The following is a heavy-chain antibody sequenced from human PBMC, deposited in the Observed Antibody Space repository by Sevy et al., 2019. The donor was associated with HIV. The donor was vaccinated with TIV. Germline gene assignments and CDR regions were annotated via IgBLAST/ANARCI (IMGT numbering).Heavy chain of an antibody. J-gene: IGHJ4*02. CDR3: ARSSHVSLRELLRYFDY. D-gene: IGHD1-26*01. CDR1: GFTVSSNY. V-gene: IGHV3-66*01. Sequence: GGSLRLSCAASGFTVSSNYMSWVRQAPGKGLEWVSVIYSGGSTYYADSVKGRFTISRDNSKNTLYLQMNSLRAEDTAVYYCARSSHVSLRELLRYFDYWGQGTLVTVS. CDR2: IYSGGST.